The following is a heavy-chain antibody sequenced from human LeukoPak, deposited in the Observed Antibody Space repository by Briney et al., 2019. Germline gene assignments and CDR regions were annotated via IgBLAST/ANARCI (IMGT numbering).Heavy chain of an antibody. CDR2: IIPIFGTA. J-gene: IGHJ6*03. Sequence: WASVKVSCKASGGTFSSYAISWVRQAPGQGLEWMGGIIPIFGTANYAQKFQGRVTITADKSTSTAYMELSSLRSEDTAVYYCARVAAEVVGVPGAIGFGWLRRDYYYMDVWGKGTTVIVSS. CDR3: ARVAAEVVGVPGAIGFGWLRRDYYYMDV. CDR1: GGTFSSYA. D-gene: IGHD2-2*02. V-gene: IGHV1-69*06.